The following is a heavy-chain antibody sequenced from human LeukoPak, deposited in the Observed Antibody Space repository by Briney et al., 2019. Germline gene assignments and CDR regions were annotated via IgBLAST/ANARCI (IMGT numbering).Heavy chain of an antibody. CDR2: INADGSRT. CDR1: GYGFSAYC. CDR3: VRESGVVAAVNNWFDP. D-gene: IGHD3-22*01. Sequence: PGGSLRLSCAAPGYGFSAYCMYWVRQAPGKGLVWVSRINADGSRTTYADSVKGRFTISRDNAKNTLYLQMNSLRAEDTAVYYCVRESGVVAAVNNWFDPWGQGTLVTVSS. J-gene: IGHJ5*02. V-gene: IGHV3-74*01.